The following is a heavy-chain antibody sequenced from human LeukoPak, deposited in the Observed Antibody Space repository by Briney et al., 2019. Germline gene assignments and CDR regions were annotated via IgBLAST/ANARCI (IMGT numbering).Heavy chain of an antibody. CDR1: GFTFSSYW. J-gene: IGHJ4*02. Sequence: GGSLRLSCAASGFTFSSYWMSWVRQAPGEGLEWVANIKEDGSEKYYVDSVKGRFTISRDNAENSLYLQMNSLRAEDTAVYYCARGSSTHGEYYFDYWGQGTLVTVSS. V-gene: IGHV3-7*01. CDR3: ARGSSTHGEYYFDY. D-gene: IGHD2-2*01. CDR2: IKEDGSEK.